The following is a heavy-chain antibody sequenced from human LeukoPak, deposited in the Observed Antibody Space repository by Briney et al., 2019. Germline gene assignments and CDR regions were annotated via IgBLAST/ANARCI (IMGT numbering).Heavy chain of an antibody. CDR1: GGSISSRNYY. V-gene: IGHV4-39*01. D-gene: IGHD5-18*01. Sequence: SETLSLTCTVSGGSISSRNYYWGWISQPPGEGLEWIGKISDSGNTYYSPSLRSRVTISIDTSKNQFSLKLSSVTATDTALYYCAKHYSYAIWGDYWGQGTLVTVSS. J-gene: IGHJ4*02. CDR3: AKHYSYAIWGDY. CDR2: ISDSGNT.